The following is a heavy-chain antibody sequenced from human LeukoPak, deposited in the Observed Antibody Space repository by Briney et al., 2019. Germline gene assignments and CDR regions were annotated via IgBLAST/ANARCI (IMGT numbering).Heavy chain of an antibody. Sequence: GGSLRLSCAASGFTFSNSWMSWVRQAPGKGLEWVASIKPDGSAQYYVDSVKGRFTISRDNAKNSLFLQINSLRAEDTAVYYCANGGTYSSGPWGQGTLVTVSS. V-gene: IGHV3-7*01. J-gene: IGHJ5*02. CDR2: IKPDGSAQ. CDR1: GFTFSNSW. D-gene: IGHD3-22*01. CDR3: ANGGTYSSGP.